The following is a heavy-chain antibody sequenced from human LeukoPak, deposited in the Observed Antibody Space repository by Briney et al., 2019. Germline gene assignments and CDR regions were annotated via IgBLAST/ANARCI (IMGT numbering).Heavy chain of an antibody. CDR1: GFIFDTHD. CDR3: AKPSGSGVDY. J-gene: IGHJ4*02. Sequence: GGSLRLSCGASGFIFDTHDMHWVRQAPGKGLEWVAFIRSDGFHTYYADSVKGRFTITRDNSKNTLYQQMNSLRFEDMAVYYCAKPSGSGVDYWGRGTRVTVSS. CDR2: IRSDGFHT. D-gene: IGHD1-26*01. V-gene: IGHV3-30*02.